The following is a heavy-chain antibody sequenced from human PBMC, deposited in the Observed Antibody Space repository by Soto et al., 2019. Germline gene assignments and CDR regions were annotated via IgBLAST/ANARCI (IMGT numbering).Heavy chain of an antibody. Sequence: ASVKVSCKASGYTFTSYGISWVRQAPGQGLEWMGWISAYNGNTNYAQKLQGRVTMTTDTSTSTAYMELRSLRSDDTAVYYCARCIAAAGTTYYYYMDVWGKGTTVTVSS. J-gene: IGHJ6*03. CDR3: ARCIAAAGTTYYYYMDV. CDR2: ISAYNGNT. D-gene: IGHD6-13*01. CDR1: GYTFTSYG. V-gene: IGHV1-18*01.